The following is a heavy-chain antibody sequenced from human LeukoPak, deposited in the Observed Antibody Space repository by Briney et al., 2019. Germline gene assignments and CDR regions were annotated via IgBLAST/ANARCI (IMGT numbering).Heavy chain of an antibody. Sequence: ASVKVSCKASGYTFTGYYMHWVRQAPGQGLEWMGWINPNSGGTNYARKFQGRVTMTRDTSISTAYMELSRLRSDDTAVYYCARDGGSSTSCYTNWGQGTLVTVSS. J-gene: IGHJ4*02. CDR2: INPNSGGT. D-gene: IGHD2-2*02. CDR3: ARDGGSSTSCYTN. V-gene: IGHV1-2*02. CDR1: GYTFTGYY.